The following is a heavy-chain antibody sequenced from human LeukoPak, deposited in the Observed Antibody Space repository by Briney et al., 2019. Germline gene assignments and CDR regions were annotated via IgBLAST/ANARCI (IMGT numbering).Heavy chain of an antibody. J-gene: IGHJ3*02. CDR3: ARDGAMAGAFDI. CDR2: ISSSSSYI. CDR1: GFTFSSYS. V-gene: IGHV3-21*01. Sequence: GGSLRLSCAASGFTFSSYSMNWVRQAPGKGLEWVSSISSSSSYIYYADSVKGRFTISRDNAKNSLYLQMNSLRAEDTAVCYCARDGAMAGAFDIWGQGTMVTVSS. D-gene: IGHD5-18*01.